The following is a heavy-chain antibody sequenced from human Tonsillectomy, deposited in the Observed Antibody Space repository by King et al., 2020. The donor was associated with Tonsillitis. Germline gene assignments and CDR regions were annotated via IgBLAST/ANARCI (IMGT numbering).Heavy chain of an antibody. J-gene: IGHJ6*02. CDR1: GYFFNDYY. CDR2: VNPKSGAR. CDR3: GRDRRRLIRHFDWAVDGMDV. V-gene: IGHV1-2*02. Sequence: VQLVESGAEVKEPGASVKVSCKTSGYFFNDYYIHWVRQAPGQGLEWMGWVNPKSGARNYAQKFQGRVTMTRDTSISTAYMELIRLTSDDTAVYYCGRDRRRLIRHFDWAVDGMDVWGQGTTVTVSS. D-gene: IGHD3-9*01.